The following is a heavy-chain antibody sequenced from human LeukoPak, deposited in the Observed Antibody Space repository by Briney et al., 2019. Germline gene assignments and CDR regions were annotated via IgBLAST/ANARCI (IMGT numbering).Heavy chain of an antibody. V-gene: IGHV3-23*01. J-gene: IGHJ4*02. Sequence: PGGSLRLSCTASGFTFSDYAMTWVRQAPGKGLQWTSAISPRSNSIYYSDSVRGRFTVSRDNSKNTLYLQMNRLTAEDTAVYYCAKNLRTSVAAFEYWGQGTLVTVSS. CDR2: ISPRSNSI. D-gene: IGHD6-19*01. CDR1: GFTFSDYA. CDR3: AKNLRTSVAAFEY.